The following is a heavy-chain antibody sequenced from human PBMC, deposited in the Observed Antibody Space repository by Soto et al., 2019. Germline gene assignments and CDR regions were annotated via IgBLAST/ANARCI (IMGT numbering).Heavy chain of an antibody. CDR1: GFTVSSKY. Sequence: VQLVESGGGLVQPGGSLRLSCAASGFTVSSKYMSWVRQAPGKGLEWVAVISKDGSDKYHADSVKGRFTISRDNSKNTLYLQMNSLSAEDTAVYYCVKAQVDTPMDFRTANWGQGTLVTVSS. CDR2: ISKDGSDK. J-gene: IGHJ4*02. CDR3: VKAQVDTPMDFRTAN. D-gene: IGHD5-18*01. V-gene: IGHV3-30*18.